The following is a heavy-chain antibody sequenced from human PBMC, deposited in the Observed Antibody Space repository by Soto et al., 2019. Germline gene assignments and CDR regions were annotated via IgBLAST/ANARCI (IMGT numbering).Heavy chain of an antibody. V-gene: IGHV3-30*18. CDR1: GFTFSSYG. CDR2: ISYDGSNK. CDR3: AKADYDSSGYYNWFDP. Sequence: PGGSLRLSCAASGFTFSSYGMHWVRQAPGKGLEWVAVISYDGSNKYYADSVKGRFTISRDNSKNTLYLQMNSLRAEDTAVYYCAKADYDSSGYYNWFDPWGQGTLVTVSS. J-gene: IGHJ5*02. D-gene: IGHD3-22*01.